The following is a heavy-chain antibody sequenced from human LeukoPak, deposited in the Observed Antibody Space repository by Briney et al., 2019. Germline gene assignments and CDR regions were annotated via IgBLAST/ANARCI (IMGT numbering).Heavy chain of an antibody. Sequence: PSETLSLTCTVSGGSISSSSYYWGWISQPPGKGLEWIGSIYYSGSTYYNPSLKSRATISVDTSKNQFSLKLSSVTAADTAVYYCARPSIVGATEAFDIWGQGTMVTVSS. J-gene: IGHJ3*02. CDR2: IYYSGST. D-gene: IGHD1-26*01. CDR3: ARPSIVGATEAFDI. V-gene: IGHV4-39*01. CDR1: GGSISSSSYY.